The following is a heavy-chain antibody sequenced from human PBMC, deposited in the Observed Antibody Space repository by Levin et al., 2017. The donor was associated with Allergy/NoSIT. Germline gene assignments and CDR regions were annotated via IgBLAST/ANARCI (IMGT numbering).Heavy chain of an antibody. Sequence: GESLKISCKASGYTFTGYYMHWVRQAPGQGLEWMGWINPNSGGTNYAQKFQGRVTMTRDTSISTAYMELSRLRSDDTAVYYCARALGSGSYPNYYYYYYMDVWGKGTTVTVSS. CDR3: ARALGSGSYPNYYYYYYMDV. D-gene: IGHD3-10*01. CDR1: GYTFTGYY. J-gene: IGHJ6*03. CDR2: INPNSGGT. V-gene: IGHV1-2*02.